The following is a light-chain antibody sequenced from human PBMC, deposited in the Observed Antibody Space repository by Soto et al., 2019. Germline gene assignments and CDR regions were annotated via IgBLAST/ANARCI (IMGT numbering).Light chain of an antibody. J-gene: IGLJ1*01. CDR2: EAT. V-gene: IGLV2-14*01. Sequence: QSVLTQPASVSGSPGQSITISCTGTSSDVGAYSYLSWYQQHPGKAPKVIIYEATNRPSGVSSRFSGSKSGNTASLTIYGLQAEDEADYYCSSYTNTDSYVFGTGTKVTVL. CDR3: SSYTNTDSYV. CDR1: SSDVGAYSY.